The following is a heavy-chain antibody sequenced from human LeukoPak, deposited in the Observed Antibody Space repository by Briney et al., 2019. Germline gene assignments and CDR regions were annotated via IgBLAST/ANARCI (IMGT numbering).Heavy chain of an antibody. CDR2: ISYDGSNK. CDR3: ARAGGYFGSGSYYNEPFAY. V-gene: IGHV3-30*04. J-gene: IGHJ4*02. CDR1: GFTFSSYA. Sequence: GGSLRLSCAASGFTFSSYAMHWVRQAPGKGLEWVAVISYDGSNKYYADSVKGRFTLSRDNSKNTLYLQMNSLRTEDMAVYYCARAGGYFGSGSYYNEPFAYWGQGTLVPVSS. D-gene: IGHD3-10*01.